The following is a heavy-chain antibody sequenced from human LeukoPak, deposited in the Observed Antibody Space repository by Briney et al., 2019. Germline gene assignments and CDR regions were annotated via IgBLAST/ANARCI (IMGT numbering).Heavy chain of an antibody. CDR3: AKDVRYFDWLIFDY. V-gene: IGHV3-23*01. J-gene: IGHJ4*02. Sequence: GGSLRLSCAASGFTFSSYAMSWVRQAPGKGLEWVSAISGSGGSTYYADSVKGRFTISRDNTNNNLYLQMNSMRAEDTAVYYCAKDVRYFDWLIFDYWGQGTLVTVSS. D-gene: IGHD3-9*01. CDR2: ISGSGGST. CDR1: GFTFSSYA.